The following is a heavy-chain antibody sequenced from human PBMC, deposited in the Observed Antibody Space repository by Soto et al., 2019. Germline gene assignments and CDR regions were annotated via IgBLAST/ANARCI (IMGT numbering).Heavy chain of an antibody. CDR3: ARDGYRITGTAPYYYYYGMDV. V-gene: IGHV3-11*01. CDR2: ISSSGSTI. D-gene: IGHD1-20*01. CDR1: GFTFSDYY. J-gene: IGHJ6*02. Sequence: GGSLRLSCAASGFTFSDYYMSWIRQAPGKGLEWVSYISSSGSTIYYADSVKGRFTISRDNAKNSLYLQMNSLRAEDTAVYYCARDGYRITGTAPYYYYYGMDVWGQGTTVTVSS.